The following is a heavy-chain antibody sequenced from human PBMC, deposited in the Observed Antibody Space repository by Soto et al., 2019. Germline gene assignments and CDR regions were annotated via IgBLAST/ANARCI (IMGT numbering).Heavy chain of an antibody. CDR3: AKDYYGSGTYYPNYYYYYMDV. Sequence: GGSLRLSCAASGFTFRNYAMSWVRQAPGKGLEWVSTISGSGFSTYYADSLKDRFTISRDNSKNTLYLQMNNLKAEDMAVYYCAKDYYGSGTYYPNYYYYYMDVWGKATTVTVSS. CDR2: ISGSGFST. CDR1: GFTFRNYA. V-gene: IGHV3-23*01. J-gene: IGHJ6*03. D-gene: IGHD3-10*01.